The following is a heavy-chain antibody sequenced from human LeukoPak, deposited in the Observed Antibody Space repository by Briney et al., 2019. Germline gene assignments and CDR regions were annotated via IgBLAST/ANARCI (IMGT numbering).Heavy chain of an antibody. V-gene: IGHV3-9*03. J-gene: IGHJ2*01. CDR1: GFTFDDYA. Sequence: GGSLRLSCAASGFTFDDYAMHWVRQAPGKGLEWVSGISWNSGSIVYADSVKGRFTISRDNAKNSVYLQMNSLRAEDMALYYCAKGFGPMDDWYFDLWGRGTLVTVSS. CDR2: ISWNSGSI. D-gene: IGHD3-10*01. CDR3: AKGFGPMDDWYFDL.